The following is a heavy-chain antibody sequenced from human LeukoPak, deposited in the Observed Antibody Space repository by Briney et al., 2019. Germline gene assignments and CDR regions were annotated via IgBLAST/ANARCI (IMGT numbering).Heavy chain of an antibody. CDR3: ATRGAYCGGDCYSGFDY. CDR2: IWYDGSNK. J-gene: IGHJ4*02. Sequence: PGGSLRLFCAASGFTFSSYGMHWVRQAPGKGLEWVAVIWYDGSNKYYADSVKGRFTISRDNSKNTLYLQMTSLRAEDTAVYYCATRGAYCGGDCYSGFDYWGQGTLVTVSS. V-gene: IGHV3-33*01. CDR1: GFTFSSYG. D-gene: IGHD2-21*02.